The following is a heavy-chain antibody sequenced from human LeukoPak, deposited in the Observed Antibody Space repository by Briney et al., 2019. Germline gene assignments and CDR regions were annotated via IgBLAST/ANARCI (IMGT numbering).Heavy chain of an antibody. CDR3: ARDLILWFGVLPNAFDI. D-gene: IGHD3-10*01. Sequence: ASVKVSCKASGYTFTSYYMHWVRQAPGQGLEWMGWINPNSGGTNYAQKFQGRVTMTRDTSISTAYMELSRLRSDDTAVYYCARDLILWFGVLPNAFDIWGQGTTVTVSS. J-gene: IGHJ3*02. CDR1: GYTFTSYY. V-gene: IGHV1-2*02. CDR2: INPNSGGT.